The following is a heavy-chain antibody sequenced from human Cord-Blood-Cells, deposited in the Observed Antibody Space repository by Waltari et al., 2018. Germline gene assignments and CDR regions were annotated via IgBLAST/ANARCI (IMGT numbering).Heavy chain of an antibody. V-gene: IGHV1-8*01. CDR3: ARFLTYCSGGSCYSYYYYYYGMDV. D-gene: IGHD2-15*01. J-gene: IGHJ6*02. CDR2: MNPNSGNT. CDR1: GYTFTSYD. Sequence: QVQLVQSGAEVKKPGASVKVSCKASGYTFTSYDINWVRQATGQGLEWMGWMNPNSGNTGYAQKFQGRVTMTRNTSISTAYMELSSLRSEDTAVYYCARFLTYCSGGSCYSYYYYYYGMDVWGQGTTVTVSS.